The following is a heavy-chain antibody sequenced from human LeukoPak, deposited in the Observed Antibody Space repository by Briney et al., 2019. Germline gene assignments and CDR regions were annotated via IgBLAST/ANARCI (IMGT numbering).Heavy chain of an antibody. V-gene: IGHV3-23*01. CDR1: GFTFRDYA. J-gene: IGHJ4*02. CDR3: AKMSGWELENYFFDY. Sequence: VASLRLSCGAPGFTFRDYAMSWVRQAPGKGLEWVSTISKSGDWTYYADSVKGRFTVSRDNSKNTLYVQMSSLRAGDTAVYYCAKMSGWELENYFFDYWGQGTLVTVSS. D-gene: IGHD1-26*01. CDR2: ISKSGDWT.